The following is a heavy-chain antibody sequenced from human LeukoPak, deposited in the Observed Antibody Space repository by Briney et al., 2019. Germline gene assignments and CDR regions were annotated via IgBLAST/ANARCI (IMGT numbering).Heavy chain of an antibody. CDR2: I. D-gene: IGHD3-3*01. V-gene: IGHV3-23*01. CDR1: GFTFNNYA. J-gene: IGHJ5*02. Sequence: PGGSLRLSCAASGFTFNNYAMTWVRQAPGKGLEWVSAITGRFTISIDNSKNTLYLQMTSLRTDDTAVYYCAKDGYDFWSAYQIDLWGQGTLVTVSS. CDR3: AKDGYDFWSAYQIDL.